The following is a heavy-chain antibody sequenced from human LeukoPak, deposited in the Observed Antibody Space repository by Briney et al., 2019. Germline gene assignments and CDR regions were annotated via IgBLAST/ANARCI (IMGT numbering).Heavy chain of an antibody. CDR2: IYHSGST. J-gene: IGHJ5*02. CDR1: GGSISSGGYY. V-gene: IGHV4-30-2*01. D-gene: IGHD2-2*01. Sequence: SETLSLTCTVSGGSISSGGYYWSWIRQPPGKGLEWIGYIYHSGSTYYNPSLKSRVTISVDRSKNQFSLKLSSVTAADTAVYYCARDIIGSSTSWFDPWGQGTLVTVSS. CDR3: ARDIIGSSTSWFDP.